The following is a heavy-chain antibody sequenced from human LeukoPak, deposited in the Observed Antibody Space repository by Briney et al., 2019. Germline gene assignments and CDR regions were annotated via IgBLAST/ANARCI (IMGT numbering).Heavy chain of an antibody. CDR3: ARARLWYYYYYMDV. Sequence: GGSLRLSCAASGFTFSSYWMHWVRQAPGKGLVWVSRINSDGSSTSYADSVKGRFTISRDNAKNTLYLQMNSLRAEDTAVYYCARARLWYYYYYMDVWGKGTTVTVSS. J-gene: IGHJ6*03. D-gene: IGHD2-21*01. V-gene: IGHV3-74*01. CDR1: GFTFSSYW. CDR2: INSDGSST.